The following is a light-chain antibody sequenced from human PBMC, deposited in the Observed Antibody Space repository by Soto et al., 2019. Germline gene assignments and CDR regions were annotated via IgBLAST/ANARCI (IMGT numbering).Light chain of an antibody. CDR1: QSVLHSSNNKNY. J-gene: IGKJ1*01. CDR2: WAS. V-gene: IGKV4-1*01. CDR3: QQYYSNPKT. Sequence: DNVMTQSPDSLAVSLGERATINCKSSQSVLHSSNNKNYLAWYQQKPGHPPKLLIYWASTRESGVPDRFSGSGSGTDFTLTISSQQAEDVAVFYCQQYYSNPKTFGQGTKVEIK.